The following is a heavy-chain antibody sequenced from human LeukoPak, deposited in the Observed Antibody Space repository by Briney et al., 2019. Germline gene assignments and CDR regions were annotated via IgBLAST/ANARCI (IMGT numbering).Heavy chain of an antibody. CDR2: INPHNGGT. Sequence: SVPVSCKSSGITVTDYFIHWVRQAPGQGLEWMGWINPHNGGTNYAQKLQGRVTMTRDTSINTVYMELTRLTSDDTAIFYCAGHSSSSDGWFDPWGQGDLGSVSS. CDR1: GITVTDYF. CDR3: AGHSSSSDGWFDP. V-gene: IGHV1-2*02. D-gene: IGHD6-6*01. J-gene: IGHJ5*02.